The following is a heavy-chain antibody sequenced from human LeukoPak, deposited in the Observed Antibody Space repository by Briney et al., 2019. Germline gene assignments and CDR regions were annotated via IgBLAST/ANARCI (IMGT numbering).Heavy chain of an antibody. CDR1: GFTFKNFA. CDR2: ITTTGDGT. J-gene: IGHJ4*02. V-gene: IGHV3-64D*06. D-gene: IGHD6-19*01. CDR3: VKRGYASGWPFFDY. Sequence: GGSLRLSCSASGFTFKNFAMHWVRQIPGRGLEYVSAITTTGDGTYYAESVKGRFIISRDNSENTLYLQMSSLKAEDTAVYYCVKRGYASGWPFFDYWGQGTLVTVSS.